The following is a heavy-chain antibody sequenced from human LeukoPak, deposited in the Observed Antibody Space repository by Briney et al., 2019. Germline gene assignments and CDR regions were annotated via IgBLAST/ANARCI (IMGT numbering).Heavy chain of an antibody. Sequence: GGSLRLSCAASGFTFTTYWMTWVRQAPGKGLEWVANIKQDGTEKCYVDSVKGRFTISRDNAKNSLYLQMNSLRPEDTAIYYCVRGSSGSVVRGVAWAWFDPWGQGTLVTISS. CDR1: GFTFTTYW. CDR3: VRGSSGSVVRGVAWAWFDP. J-gene: IGHJ5*02. D-gene: IGHD3-10*01. V-gene: IGHV3-7*05. CDR2: IKQDGTEK.